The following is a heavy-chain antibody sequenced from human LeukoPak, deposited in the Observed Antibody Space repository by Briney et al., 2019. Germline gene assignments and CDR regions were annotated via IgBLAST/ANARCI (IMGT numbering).Heavy chain of an antibody. CDR3: ARVEDYGSGSYCMDV. CDR2: IYTSGST. D-gene: IGHD3-10*01. CDR1: GGSISSYY. V-gene: IGHV4-4*07. J-gene: IGHJ6*03. Sequence: SETLSLTCTVSGGSISSYYWSWIRQPAGKGLEWIGRIYTSGSTNYNPSLKSRVTMSVDTSKNQFSLKLSSVTAAGTGVYYCARVEDYGSGSYCMDVWGKGTTVTVSS.